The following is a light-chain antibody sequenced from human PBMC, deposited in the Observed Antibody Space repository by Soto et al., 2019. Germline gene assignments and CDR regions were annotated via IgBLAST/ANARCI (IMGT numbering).Light chain of an antibody. CDR3: SSYTTSSTL. V-gene: IGLV2-14*01. Sequence: QSALTQPASVSGSPGQSITTSCTGTSSDVGGYNYVSWYQQHPGKAPKLMVYDVSDRPSGVSNRFSGSKSGNTASLTIPGLQAEDEADYYCSSYTTSSTLFGTGTKVTVL. CDR1: SSDVGGYNY. J-gene: IGLJ1*01. CDR2: DVS.